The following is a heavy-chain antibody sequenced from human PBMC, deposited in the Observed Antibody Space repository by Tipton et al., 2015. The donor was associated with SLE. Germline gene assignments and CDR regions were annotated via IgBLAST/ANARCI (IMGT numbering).Heavy chain of an antibody. CDR3: ARGSSGFYWGWFDP. D-gene: IGHD3-22*01. J-gene: IGHJ5*02. Sequence: TLSLTCTVSGDSISNSYWSWIRQLPGKGLEWIGYFYTQSTNYNPSLESRVTISVDTSKNQLYLNLTSVTAADTAVYYCARGSSGFYWGWFDPWGQGTLVTVSS. V-gene: IGHV4-4*08. CDR1: GDSISNSY. CDR2: FYTQST.